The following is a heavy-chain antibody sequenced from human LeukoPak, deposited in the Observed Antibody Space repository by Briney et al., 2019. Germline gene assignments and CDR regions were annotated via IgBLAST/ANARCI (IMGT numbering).Heavy chain of an antibody. CDR3: ARATYYYDSRGYYRVDYYGMDV. Sequence: GGSLRLSCAASGFTFSTYGLHWVRQAPGKGLVWASRINSDGSSTTYADSVKGRFTISTDNAKNTRYLQMNSLRAEDTAVYYCARATYYYDSRGYYRVDYYGMDVWGQGTTVTVSS. J-gene: IGHJ6*02. CDR1: GFTFSTYG. D-gene: IGHD3-22*01. V-gene: IGHV3-74*01. CDR2: INSDGSST.